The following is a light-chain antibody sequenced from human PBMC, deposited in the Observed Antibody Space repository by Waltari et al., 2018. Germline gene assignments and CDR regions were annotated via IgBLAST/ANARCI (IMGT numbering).Light chain of an antibody. CDR3: QQYNNWLT. Sequence: EIVITQSPATLSVSPGERATLPCRASQSVSSNLAWYQHKPGQAPMLLLYGASTRATGIPARFSCSGSGTEFTLTISSLQSEDFAVYYCQQYNNWLTFGGGTKVEIK. CDR2: GAS. J-gene: IGKJ4*01. CDR1: QSVSSN. V-gene: IGKV3-15*01.